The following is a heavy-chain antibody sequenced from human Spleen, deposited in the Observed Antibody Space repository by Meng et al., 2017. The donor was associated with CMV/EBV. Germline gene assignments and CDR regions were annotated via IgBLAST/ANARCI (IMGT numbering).Heavy chain of an antibody. V-gene: IGHV4-34*01. D-gene: IGHD2-2*01. CDR1: GGSFSGYY. CDR3: ARVVPAAIDY. CDR2: INHSGST. J-gene: IGHJ4*02. Sequence: SLPCAVYGGSFSGYYWSWIRQPPGKGLEWIGEINHSGSTNYNPSLKSRVTISVDTSKNQFSLKLSSVTAADTAVYYCARVVPAAIDYWGQGTLVTVSS.